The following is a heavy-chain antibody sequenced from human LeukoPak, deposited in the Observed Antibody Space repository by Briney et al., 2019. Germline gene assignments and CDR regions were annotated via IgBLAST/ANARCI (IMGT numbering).Heavy chain of an antibody. V-gene: IGHV1-2*02. Sequence: GASVKVSCKASGYTFIDYYMHWVRQAPGQGLEWMGWINPKTGGTNYAQKFQGRVTMTSDTSISTVYMELSSLRSDDAAVYYCERKGSYFDYWGQGSLVTVSS. CDR2: INPKTGGT. J-gene: IGHJ4*02. CDR3: ERKGSYFDY. CDR1: GYTFIDYY.